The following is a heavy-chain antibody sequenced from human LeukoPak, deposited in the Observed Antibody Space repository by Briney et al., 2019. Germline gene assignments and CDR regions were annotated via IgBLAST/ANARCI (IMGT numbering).Heavy chain of an antibody. CDR2: INDNGDGT. V-gene: IGHV3-23*01. CDR3: ARDRDILDLTGAFDI. Sequence: GGSLRLSCAASGFTFSSYAMSWVRQAPGKGLKRVSTINDNGDGTYYADSVKGRFTISRDNSYNTVSLQMNSLRDEDTGVYYCARDRDILDLTGAFDIWGQGTMVTVSS. J-gene: IGHJ3*02. D-gene: IGHD3-3*02. CDR1: GFTFSSYA.